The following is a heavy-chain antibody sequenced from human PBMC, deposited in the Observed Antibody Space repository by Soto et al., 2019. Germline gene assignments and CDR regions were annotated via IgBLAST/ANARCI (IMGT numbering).Heavy chain of an antibody. D-gene: IGHD6-25*01. CDR3: ARGSRLPRSAFDI. V-gene: IGHV3-64*04. CDR2: ISSNGGST. CDR1: GFTFSSYA. J-gene: IGHJ3*02. Sequence: PGGSLRLSCSASGFTFSSYAMHWVRQAPGKGLEYVSAISSNGGSTYYADSVKGRFTISRDNAKNSLYLQMNSLRAEDTAVYYCARGSRLPRSAFDIWGQGTMVTVSS.